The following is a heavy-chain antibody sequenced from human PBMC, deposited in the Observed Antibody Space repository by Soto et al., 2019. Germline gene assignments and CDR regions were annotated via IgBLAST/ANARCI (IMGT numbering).Heavy chain of an antibody. D-gene: IGHD6-19*01. Sequence: EVRLLESGGGLAQPGGSRRLSCAASRFTFSSSAMNWVRQAPGKGLEWVSSIRVGGGDTFYADSVRGRFTVSRDISRNTLYLQMNSLRAEDTAIYYCAKCSVGTVRTSGWCNWFDPWGQGTLLTVSS. V-gene: IGHV3-23*01. CDR1: RFTFSSSA. CDR3: AKCSVGTVRTSGWCNWFDP. J-gene: IGHJ5*02. CDR2: IRVGGGDT.